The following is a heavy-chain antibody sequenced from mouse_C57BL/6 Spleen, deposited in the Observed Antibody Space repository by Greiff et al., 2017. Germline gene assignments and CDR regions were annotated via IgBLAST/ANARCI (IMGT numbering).Heavy chain of an antibody. CDR3: APIYPLMDY. CDR2: IYPRSGNT. V-gene: IGHV1-81*01. D-gene: IGHD6-1*01. Sequence: QVHVKQSGAELARPGASVKLSCKASGYTFTSYGISWVKQRTGQGLEWIGEIYPRSGNTYYNEKFKGKATLTADKSSSTAYMELRSLTSEDSAVYFCAPIYPLMDYWGQGTSVTVSS. J-gene: IGHJ4*01. CDR1: GYTFTSYG.